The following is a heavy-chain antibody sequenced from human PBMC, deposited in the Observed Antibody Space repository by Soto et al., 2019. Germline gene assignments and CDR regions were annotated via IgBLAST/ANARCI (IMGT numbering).Heavy chain of an antibody. CDR1: GYSFTNYW. V-gene: IGHV5-51*01. CDR2: IYPGDSDT. D-gene: IGHD6-13*01. J-gene: IGHJ4*02. Sequence: GESLKISGNGSGYSFTNYWIGWVRQMPGKGLEWMGIIYPGDSDTRYSPSFQGQVTISADKSITTACLQWSSLKASDSAMYYCTRGRTSSSWLPTYWGQGTLVTVSS. CDR3: TRGRTSSSWLPTY.